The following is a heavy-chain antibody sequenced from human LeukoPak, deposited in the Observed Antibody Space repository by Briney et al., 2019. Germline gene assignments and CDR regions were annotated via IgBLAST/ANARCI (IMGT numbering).Heavy chain of an antibody. Sequence: SQTLSLTCAISGDSVSSNSGAWNWIRQSPSRGLEWLGRTYYRSKWYNGYAVSVESRITINPDTSKNQFSLQLNPVTPEDTAVYYCAKGQWLVNDAFNIWGQGTMVTVSS. J-gene: IGHJ3*02. CDR1: GDSVSSNSGA. CDR2: TYYRSKWYN. D-gene: IGHD6-19*01. V-gene: IGHV6-1*01. CDR3: AKGQWLVNDAFNI.